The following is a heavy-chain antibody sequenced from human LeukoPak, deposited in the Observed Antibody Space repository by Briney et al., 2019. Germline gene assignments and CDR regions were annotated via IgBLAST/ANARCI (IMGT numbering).Heavy chain of an antibody. J-gene: IGHJ6*02. CDR2: ISSSSYI. D-gene: IGHD6-13*01. CDR1: GFTFSSYS. CDR3: ARSEQLVHYGMDV. V-gene: IGHV3-21*01. Sequence: GGSLRLSCAASGFTFSSYSMNWARQPPGKGLEWVSSISSSSYIYYADSVKGRFTISRDNAKNSLYLQMNSLRAEDTAVYYCARSEQLVHYGMDVWGQGTTVTVSS.